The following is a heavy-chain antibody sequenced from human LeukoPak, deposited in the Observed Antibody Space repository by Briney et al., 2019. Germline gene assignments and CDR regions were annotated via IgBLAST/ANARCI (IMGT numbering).Heavy chain of an antibody. V-gene: IGHV3-74*01. Sequence: PGGSLRLSCAASGFTFSNYWMHWVRQAPGKGLVWVSRINSDGSSTTYADSVKGRFTISRDNSKNTLYLQMNSLRAEDTALYYCARAYGRVWYYFDYWGQGTLVTVSS. D-gene: IGHD6-19*01. CDR3: ARAYGRVWYYFDY. CDR2: INSDGSST. CDR1: GFTFSNYW. J-gene: IGHJ4*02.